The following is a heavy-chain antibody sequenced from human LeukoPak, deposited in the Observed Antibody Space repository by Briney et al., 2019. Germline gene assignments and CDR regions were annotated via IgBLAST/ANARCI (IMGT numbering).Heavy chain of an antibody. V-gene: IGHV4-30-4*01. CDR1: GGSISSGDYY. CDR3: ARLYSSGWSLDY. J-gene: IGHJ4*02. D-gene: IGHD6-19*01. CDR2: IYYSGST. Sequence: SQTLSLTCTVSGGSISSGDYYWSWIRQPPGKGLEWIGYIYYSGSTYYNPSLKSRVTISADTSKNQFSLKLSSVTAADTAVYYCARLYSSGWSLDYWGQGTLVTVSS.